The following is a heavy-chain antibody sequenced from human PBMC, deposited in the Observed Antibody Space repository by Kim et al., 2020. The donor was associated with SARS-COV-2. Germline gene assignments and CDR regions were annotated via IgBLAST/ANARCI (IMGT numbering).Heavy chain of an antibody. CDR3: ARGGLTGGFDY. D-gene: IGHD2-8*02. Sequence: YAFSVMCRFTISRDSSRYTVFLQMNSLEADDTAVYYCARGGLTGGFDYWGQGTLVTVSS. V-gene: IGHV3-53*01. J-gene: IGHJ4*02.